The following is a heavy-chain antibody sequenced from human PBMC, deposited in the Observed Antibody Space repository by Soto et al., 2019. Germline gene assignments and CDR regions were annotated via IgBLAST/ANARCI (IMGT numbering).Heavy chain of an antibody. CDR2: ISGSGGST. CDR1: GFTFSSYA. J-gene: IGHJ4*02. D-gene: IGHD2-21*02. V-gene: IGHV3-23*01. CDR3: AKDAVVTNRAKVFDY. Sequence: GGSLKLACAASGFTFSSYAMSWVRQAPGKGLEWVSAISGSGGSTYYADSVKGRFTISRDNSKNTLYLQMNSLRAEDTAVYYCAKDAVVTNRAKVFDYWGQGTLVTVSS.